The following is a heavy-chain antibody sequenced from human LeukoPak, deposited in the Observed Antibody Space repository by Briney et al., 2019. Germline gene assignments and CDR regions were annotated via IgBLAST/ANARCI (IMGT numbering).Heavy chain of an antibody. J-gene: IGHJ5*01. CDR3: TRAITYFYGSVTYDWFDS. Sequence: GGSLRLSCAASGFTFSSYAMSWVRQAPGKGLEWVSYISSSSSYIYYADSVQGRFTISRDNAKNTVYLQMNSLRVDDTAIYYCTRAITYFYGSVTYDWFDSWGQGTRVTVSS. CDR2: ISSSSSYI. D-gene: IGHD3-10*01. CDR1: GFTFSSYA. V-gene: IGHV3-21*05.